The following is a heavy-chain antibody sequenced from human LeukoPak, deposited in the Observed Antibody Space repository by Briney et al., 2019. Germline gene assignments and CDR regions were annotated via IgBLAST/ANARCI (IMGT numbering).Heavy chain of an antibody. CDR2: ISWNSGSI. CDR3: AKGIIVGAPLGAFDI. CDR1: GFTFDDYA. V-gene: IGHV3-9*01. Sequence: TGGSLRLSCAASGFTFDDYAMHWVRQAPGKGLEWVSGISWNSGSIGYADSVMGRFTISRDNAKSSLYLQMNSLRAEDTALYYCAKGIIVGAPLGAFDIWGQGTMVTVSS. D-gene: IGHD1-26*01. J-gene: IGHJ3*02.